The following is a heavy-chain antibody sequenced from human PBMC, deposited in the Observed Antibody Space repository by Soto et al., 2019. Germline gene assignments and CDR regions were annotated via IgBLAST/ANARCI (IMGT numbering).Heavy chain of an antibody. D-gene: IGHD3-22*01. CDR1: GYSFTSYW. CDR2: IDPSDSYT. V-gene: IGHV5-10-1*01. CDR3: ARLCYYDSSRYFRLAP. J-gene: IGHJ5*02. Sequence: GESLKISCKGSGYSFTSYWISWVRQMPGKGLEWMGRIDPSDSYTNYSPSFQGHVTISADKSISTAYLQWSSLKASDTAMYYCARLCYYDSSRYFRLAPWGQGTLVTVSS.